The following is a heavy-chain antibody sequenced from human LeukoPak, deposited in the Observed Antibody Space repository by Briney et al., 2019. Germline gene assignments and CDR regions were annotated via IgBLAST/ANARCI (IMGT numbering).Heavy chain of an antibody. CDR1: GFTFSSYS. J-gene: IGHJ4*02. CDR3: ARVGTSGGEPGSLDY. CDR2: ISSSSSYI. D-gene: IGHD3-10*01. Sequence: GGSLRLSCAASGFTFSSYSMNWVRQAPGKGLEWVSSISSSSSYIYYADSVKGRFTISRDNAKNSLYLQMNSLRAEDTALYYCARVGTSGGEPGSLDYWGQGTLVTVSS. V-gene: IGHV3-21*04.